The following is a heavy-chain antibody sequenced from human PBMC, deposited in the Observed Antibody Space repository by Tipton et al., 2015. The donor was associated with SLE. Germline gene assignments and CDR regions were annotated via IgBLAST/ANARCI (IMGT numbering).Heavy chain of an antibody. V-gene: IGHV3-9*01. CDR1: GFSFDNYA. J-gene: IGHJ5*01. D-gene: IGHD2/OR15-2a*01. Sequence: RSLRLSCVDSGFSFDNYAMHWVRQAPGKGLEWVSGISWNSDTVDHADSVKGRFTISRDNAKKSLYLQMDSLRGEDTALYYCAKDVSPKLWSSAWFDSWGQGILVTVSS. CDR3: AKDVSPKLWSSAWFDS. CDR2: ISWNSDTV.